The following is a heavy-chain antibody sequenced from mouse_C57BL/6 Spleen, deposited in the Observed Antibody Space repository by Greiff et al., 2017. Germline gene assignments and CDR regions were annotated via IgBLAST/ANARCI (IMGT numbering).Heavy chain of an antibody. D-gene: IGHD1-1*01. CDR1: GFTFSSYA. V-gene: IGHV5-4*01. CDR2: ISDGGSYT. Sequence: EVHLVESGGGLVKPGGSLKLSCAASGFTFSSYAMSWVRQTPEKRLEWVATISDGGSYTYYPDNVKGRFTISRDNAKNNLYLQMSHLKSEDTAMYYCARDRRWFDYWGQGTTLTVSS. CDR3: ARDRRWFDY. J-gene: IGHJ2*01.